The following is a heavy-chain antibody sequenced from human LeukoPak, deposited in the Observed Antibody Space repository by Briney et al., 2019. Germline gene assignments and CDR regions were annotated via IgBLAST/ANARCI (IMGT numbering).Heavy chain of an antibody. Sequence: PSETLSLTCAVYGGSFSGYYWSWIRQPPGKGLVWIGEINHSGSTNYNPSLKSRVTMSVDTSKNQFSLKLSSVTAADTAVYYCARDGIAAAGTAYFDYWGQGTLVTVSS. J-gene: IGHJ4*02. CDR2: INHSGST. CDR3: ARDGIAAAGTAYFDY. CDR1: GGSFSGYY. V-gene: IGHV4-34*01. D-gene: IGHD6-13*01.